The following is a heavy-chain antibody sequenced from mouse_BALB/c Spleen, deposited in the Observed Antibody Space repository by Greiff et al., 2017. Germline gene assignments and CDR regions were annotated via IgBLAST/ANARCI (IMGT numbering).Heavy chain of an antibody. CDR3: ARDDEEYFDV. Sequence: DVKLVESGGGLVQPGGSLRLSCATSGFTFSDFYMEWVRQPPGKRLEWIAASRNKANDYTTEYSASVKGRFIVSRDTSQSILYLQMNALRAEDTAIYYCARDDEEYFDVWGAGTPVTVSS. CDR2: SRNKANDYTT. J-gene: IGHJ1*01. V-gene: IGHV7-1*02. CDR1: GFTFSDFY.